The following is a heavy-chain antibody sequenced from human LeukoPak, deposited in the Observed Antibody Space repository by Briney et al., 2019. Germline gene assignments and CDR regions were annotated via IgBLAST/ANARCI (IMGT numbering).Heavy chain of an antibody. CDR1: GFTFGKYW. CDR2: IKLDGSEK. CDR3: ARDQYDTWSRRGNFDS. V-gene: IGHV3-7*03. Sequence: PGGSLVLSFVASGFTFGKYWMSWVRQAPGKGLEWVANIKLDGSEKNYVDSVKGRFTISRDNTKNSLYLQMNSLRAEDTAVFYCARDQYDTWSRRGNFDSWGQGTLVIVSS. J-gene: IGHJ4*02. D-gene: IGHD3-3*01.